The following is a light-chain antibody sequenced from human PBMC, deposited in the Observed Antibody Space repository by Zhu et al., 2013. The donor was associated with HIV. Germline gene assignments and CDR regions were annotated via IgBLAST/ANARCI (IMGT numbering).Light chain of an antibody. CDR3: MQGLQSQWT. Sequence: DIVMTQSPLSLPVTPGEPASISCRSSQSLLHSNGYNYLDWYLQKPGQSPQLLIYLGSNRASGVPDRFSGSGSGTDFTLKISRVEAEDVGIYYCMQGLQSQWTFGQGTKGRKSN. CDR2: LGS. CDR1: QSLLHSNGYNY. J-gene: IGKJ1*01. V-gene: IGKV2-28*01.